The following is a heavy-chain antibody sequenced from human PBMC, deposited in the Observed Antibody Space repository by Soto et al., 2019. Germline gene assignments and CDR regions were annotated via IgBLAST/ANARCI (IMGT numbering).Heavy chain of an antibody. Sequence: ESGGGLVQPGGSLRLSCAASRFSFSSYWMSWVRQAPGKGLEWVANIKQDGSEKYYVDSVKGRFTISRDNAKNSVYLQMNGLRAEDTAVYYCGRVYCSGGSCYSGLDAFDIWGQGTMVTVSS. J-gene: IGHJ3*02. CDR3: GRVYCSGGSCYSGLDAFDI. CDR1: RFSFSSYW. CDR2: IKQDGSEK. D-gene: IGHD2-15*01. V-gene: IGHV3-7*01.